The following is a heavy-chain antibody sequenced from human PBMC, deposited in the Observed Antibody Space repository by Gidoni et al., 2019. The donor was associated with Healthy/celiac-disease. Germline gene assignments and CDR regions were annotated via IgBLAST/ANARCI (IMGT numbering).Heavy chain of an antibody. J-gene: IGHJ6*02. CDR1: GGPFSSYA. CDR2: IIPIFGTA. V-gene: IGHV1-69*01. CDR3: ARDAGDYYYYGMDV. Sequence: QVQLVQSGAEVKKPGSSVKVSCKAYGGPFSSYAISWVRQAPGQGLEWMGGIIPIFGTANYAQKFQGRVTITADESTSTAYMELSSLRSEDTAVYYCARDAGDYYYYGMDVWGQGTTVTVSS.